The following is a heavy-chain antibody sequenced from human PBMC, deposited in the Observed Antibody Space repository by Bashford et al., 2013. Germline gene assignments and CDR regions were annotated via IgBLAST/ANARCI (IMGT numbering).Heavy chain of an antibody. CDR3: AKSSGVWSGS. CDR1: GGSISSYY. Sequence: ETLSLTCTVXGGSISSYYWSWIRQPPGKGLEWIGYIYYSGSTNYDPSLKTRVTISVDTSENQFSLKLSSVTATDTAVYYCAKSSGVWSGSWGQGTLVTVSS. V-gene: IGHV4-59*08. J-gene: IGHJ5*02. D-gene: IGHD6-19*01. CDR2: IYYSGST.